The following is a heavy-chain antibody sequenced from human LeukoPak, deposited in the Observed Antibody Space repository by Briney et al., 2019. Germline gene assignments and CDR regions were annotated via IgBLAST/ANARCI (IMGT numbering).Heavy chain of an antibody. J-gene: IGHJ4*02. CDR2: IYSSGFT. Sequence: GSLRLSCAASGFTVSSNYMSWVRQPPGKGLEWIGYIYSSGFTNYNPSLKSRVTISVDTSKNQFSLKLSSVTAADTAVYYCARRGYFDYWGQGTLVTVSS. CDR3: ARRGYFDY. V-gene: IGHV4-59*02. CDR1: GFTVSSNY.